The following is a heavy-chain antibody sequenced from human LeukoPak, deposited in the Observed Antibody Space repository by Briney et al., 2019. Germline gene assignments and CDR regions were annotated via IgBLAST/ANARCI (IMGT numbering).Heavy chain of an antibody. Sequence: GGSLRLSFAASGFTFSSYGMHWVRQAPGKGLEWVAFVRSDGYNKYYADSVKGRFTISRDNSKNTLYLQMNSLRPEDTAVYYCAKDGSSGDRYFDYWGQGTLVTVS. CDR3: AKDGSSGDRYFDY. CDR1: GFTFSSYG. J-gene: IGHJ4*02. D-gene: IGHD1-26*01. CDR2: VRSDGYNK. V-gene: IGHV3-30*02.